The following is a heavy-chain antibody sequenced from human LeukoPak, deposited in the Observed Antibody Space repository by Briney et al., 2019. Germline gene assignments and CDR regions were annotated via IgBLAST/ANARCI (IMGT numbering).Heavy chain of an antibody. CDR1: GFTFSSYA. D-gene: IGHD4-23*01. J-gene: IGHJ4*02. CDR3: AKLGNSNPLRLHFDY. CDR2: ITGTGGST. V-gene: IGHV3-23*01. Sequence: GGSLRLSCAASGFTFSSYAMSWVRQAPGKGLEWVSTITGTGGSTYYADSVRGRFTISRDNSKNTLYLQMNSLRAEDTAVYYCAKLGNSNPLRLHFDYWGQGTLVTVSS.